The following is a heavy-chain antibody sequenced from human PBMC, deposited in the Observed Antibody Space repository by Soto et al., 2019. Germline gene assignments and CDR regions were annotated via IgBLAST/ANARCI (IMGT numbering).Heavy chain of an antibody. CDR2: INPNSGGT. D-gene: IGHD2-15*01. J-gene: IGHJ5*02. CDR3: ARDRGGSDYNWFDP. V-gene: IGHV1-2*04. CDR1: GGTFSSYT. Sequence: ASVKVSCKASGGTFSSYTISWVRQAPGQGLEWMGIINPNSGGTNYAQKFQGWVTMTRDTSISTAYMELSRLRSDDTAVYYCARDRGGSDYNWFDPWGQGTLVTVSS.